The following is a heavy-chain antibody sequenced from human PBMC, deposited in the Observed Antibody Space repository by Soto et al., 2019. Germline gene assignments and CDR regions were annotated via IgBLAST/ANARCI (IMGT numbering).Heavy chain of an antibody. D-gene: IGHD3-3*01. CDR2: IYYTRGT. CDR1: GGSVSSGSHQ. V-gene: IGHV4-61*01. Sequence: QVQLQESGPGLVKPSETLSLTCTVSGGSVSSGSHQWSWIRHSPGKVLEWIGYIYYTRGTNHNPSLKSPGTSSVDSSKDPFALRLTSVTAADTPLYFCARLQFYDFWSGSVAMDVWGQGTTVTVSS. J-gene: IGHJ6*02. CDR3: ARLQFYDFWSGSVAMDV.